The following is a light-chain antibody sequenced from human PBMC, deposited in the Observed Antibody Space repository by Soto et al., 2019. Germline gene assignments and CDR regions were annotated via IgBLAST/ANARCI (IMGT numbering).Light chain of an antibody. V-gene: IGLV1-40*01. Sequence: QSVLTQPPSVSGAPGQRVTISCTGTSSNIGAGFDVHWYQQLPGTAPKLLISGNINRPSGVPDRISGSRSGTSASLAITGLQAEDEGDFYCQSYDTSLRGALFGGGTKVTV. CDR3: QSYDTSLRGAL. CDR1: SSNIGAGFD. CDR2: GNI. J-gene: IGLJ2*01.